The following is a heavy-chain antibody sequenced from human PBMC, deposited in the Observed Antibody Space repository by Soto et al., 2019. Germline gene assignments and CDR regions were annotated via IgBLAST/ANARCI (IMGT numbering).Heavy chain of an antibody. J-gene: IGHJ4*02. CDR2: ISGRGSPI. Sequence: GGSLRLSCAASGFTSFSYYSMNWVRQAPGKGLEWVAFISGRGSPIYYADSVRGRFTISRDNAKNSLSLEMNRLRVEDTAVYYCARVRGHSYGYVDFWGQGTLVTVSS. D-gene: IGHD5-18*01. V-gene: IGHV3-48*01. CDR3: ARVRGHSYGYVDF. CDR1: GFTSFSYYS.